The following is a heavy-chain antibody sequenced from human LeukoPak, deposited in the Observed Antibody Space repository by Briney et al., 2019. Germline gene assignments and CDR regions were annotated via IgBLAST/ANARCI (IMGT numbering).Heavy chain of an antibody. V-gene: IGHV4-34*01. CDR1: GGSFSGYY. Sequence: SETLSLTCAVYGGSFSGYYWSWIRQPPGKGLEWIGEINHSGSTNYNPSLKSRVTISVDTSKNQFSLKLSSVTAADTAVYYCARGAGSGWEVNWFDPWGQGTLVTVSS. CDR3: ARGAGSGWEVNWFDP. J-gene: IGHJ5*02. CDR2: INHSGST. D-gene: IGHD6-19*01.